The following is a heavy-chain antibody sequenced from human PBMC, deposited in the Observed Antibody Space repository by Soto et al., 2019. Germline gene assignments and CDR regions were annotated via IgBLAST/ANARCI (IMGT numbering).Heavy chain of an antibody. D-gene: IGHD3-22*01. Sequence: QVQLVQSGAEVKKPGSSVKVSCKASGGTFSSYAISWVRQAPGQGLEWMGGIIPIFGTANYAQKFQGRVTITAYESTSTAYMELSSLRAEDTAVYYWARSGYYDSSGLKGGYFDYWGQGTLVTVSS. CDR2: IIPIFGTA. V-gene: IGHV1-69*01. J-gene: IGHJ4*02. CDR1: GGTFSSYA. CDR3: ARSGYYDSSGLKGGYFDY.